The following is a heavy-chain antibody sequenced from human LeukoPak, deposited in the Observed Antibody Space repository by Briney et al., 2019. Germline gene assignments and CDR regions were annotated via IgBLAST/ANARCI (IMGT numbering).Heavy chain of an antibody. J-gene: IGHJ3*02. D-gene: IGHD2-2*01. CDR2: INSDGSST. CDR3: ARARVVPAAIGAFDI. Sequence: PGGSLRLSCAASGFTLSSYWMHWVRQAPGKGLVWVSRINSDGSSTSYADSVKGRFTISRDNAKNTLYLQMNSLRAEDTAVYYCARARVVPAAIGAFDIWGQGTMVTVSS. CDR1: GFTLSSYW. V-gene: IGHV3-74*01.